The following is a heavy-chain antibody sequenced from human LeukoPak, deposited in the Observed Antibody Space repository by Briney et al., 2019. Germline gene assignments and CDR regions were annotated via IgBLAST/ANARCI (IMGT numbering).Heavy chain of an antibody. D-gene: IGHD6-6*01. CDR1: GYTFTGYY. Sequence: ASVKVSCKASGYTFTGYYMHWVRQAPGQGLEWMGWINPNSGGTNYAQKFQGRVTMTRDTSISTAYMELSRLRSDDTAVYYCARDLLGSSSLRYYYCYMDVWGKGTTVTVSS. CDR3: ARDLLGSSSLRYYYCYMDV. CDR2: INPNSGGT. J-gene: IGHJ6*03. V-gene: IGHV1-2*02.